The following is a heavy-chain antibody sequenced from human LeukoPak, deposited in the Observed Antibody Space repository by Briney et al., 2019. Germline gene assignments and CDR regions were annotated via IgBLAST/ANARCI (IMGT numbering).Heavy chain of an antibody. J-gene: IGHJ5*02. CDR3: TADIKTRLDL. CDR1: GFTFDIYA. Sequence: GGSLRLSCAASGFTFDIYAMTWVRQAPGKGLDWVSGITASGVRTFYSDSVKGRFTISRDASKSTLYLQMDSLRAEDTALYYCTADIKTRLDLWGQGTLVTVSS. D-gene: IGHD6-6*01. V-gene: IGHV3-23*01. CDR2: ITASGVRT.